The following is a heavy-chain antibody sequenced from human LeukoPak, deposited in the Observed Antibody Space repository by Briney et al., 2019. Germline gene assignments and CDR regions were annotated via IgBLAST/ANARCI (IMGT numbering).Heavy chain of an antibody. CDR2: NNPSGTGT. CDR1: GYTITNNY. Sequence: ASVKVSCKASGYTITNNYMHWVRQAPGQGLEWMGVNNPSGTGTSYAQKFQGRVTITADKSTNTAYMELSSLRSDDTAVYYCARAPRTLYCSGIGCLNWFDPWGQGTLVTVSS. V-gene: IGHV1-46*01. J-gene: IGHJ5*02. D-gene: IGHD2-15*01. CDR3: ARAPRTLYCSGIGCLNWFDP.